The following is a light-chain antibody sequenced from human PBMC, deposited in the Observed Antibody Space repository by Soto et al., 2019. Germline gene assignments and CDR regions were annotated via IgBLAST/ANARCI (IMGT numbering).Light chain of an antibody. V-gene: IGKV3-20*01. CDR3: QQYGSLSWT. J-gene: IGKJ1*01. Sequence: EIVLTQSPVPLSLSPGERATLSCRASQRVSINYLAWYQQKPGQAPRLLIYGASNRATGIPDTFSGSGSGTAFTLTISRLEPQDFAVYYCQQYGSLSWTFGQGTKVDIK. CDR2: GAS. CDR1: QRVSINY.